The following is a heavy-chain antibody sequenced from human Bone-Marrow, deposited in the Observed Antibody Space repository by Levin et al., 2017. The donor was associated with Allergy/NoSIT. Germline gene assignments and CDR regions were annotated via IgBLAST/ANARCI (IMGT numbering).Heavy chain of an antibody. J-gene: IGHJ3*02. CDR1: GGSISSDGYS. CDR2: MYHSGIT. V-gene: IGHV4-30-2*01. CDR3: ARGVVAAPVLGALDI. Sequence: LRLSCAVFGGSISSDGYSWSWTRQPPGRGLEWIGCMYHSGITYYNPSLKSRVTISVDRSKNQFSLKLSSVTAADTAVYFCARGVVAAPVLGALDIWGQGTMVTVSS. D-gene: IGHD1-26*01.